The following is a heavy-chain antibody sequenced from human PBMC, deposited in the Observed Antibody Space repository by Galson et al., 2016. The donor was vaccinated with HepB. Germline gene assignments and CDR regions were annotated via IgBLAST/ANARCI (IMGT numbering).Heavy chain of an antibody. D-gene: IGHD2-2*01. CDR3: ATDIVIVPPVAWMRRGYFFDY. CDR1: GLTFSSHA. J-gene: IGHJ4*02. CDR2: VSDSGGST. Sequence: SLRLSCAASGLTFSSHAMTWVRQAPGKGLEWVSSVSDSGGSTHYADSVKGRFTISRDNSKDTLYLQMNSLRAEDKAVYYCATDIVIVPPVAWMRRGYFFDYWGQGTLVTVSS. V-gene: IGHV3-23*01.